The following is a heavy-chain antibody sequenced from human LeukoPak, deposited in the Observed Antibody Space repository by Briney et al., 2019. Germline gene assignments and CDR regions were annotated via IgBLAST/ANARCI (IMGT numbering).Heavy chain of an antibody. CDR3: AKRAIFGVVTYFDY. V-gene: IGHV3-23*01. D-gene: IGHD3-3*01. CDR2: ISASGGST. CDR1: GFTFSSEA. J-gene: IGHJ4*02. Sequence: GGSLRLSCAASGFTFSSEAMTWVRQTPGKGLEWVSAISASGGSTYYADSVKGRFTISRDNSKNTLYLQMNSLRAEDTALYYCAKRAIFGVVTYFDYWGKGTLVTVSS.